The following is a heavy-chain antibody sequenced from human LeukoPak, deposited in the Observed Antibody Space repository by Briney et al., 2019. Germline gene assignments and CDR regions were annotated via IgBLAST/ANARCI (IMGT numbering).Heavy chain of an antibody. Sequence: GGSLRLSCAASGFTFSSYAMHWVRQATGKGLEWVSTIGTAGDTYYPGSVKGRFTISRDNAKNSLYLQMNSLRAGDTAVYYCAPLGLGESYYWGQGTLVTVSS. CDR1: GFTFSSYA. D-gene: IGHD3-10*01. J-gene: IGHJ4*02. CDR2: IGTAGDT. CDR3: APLGLGESYY. V-gene: IGHV3-13*01.